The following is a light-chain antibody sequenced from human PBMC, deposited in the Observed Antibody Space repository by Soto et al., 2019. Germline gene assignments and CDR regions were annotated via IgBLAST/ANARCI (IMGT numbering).Light chain of an antibody. CDR3: QTWGERV. V-gene: IGLV4-69*01. Sequence: QLVLTQSPSASASLGASVKLTCTLSSGHSSYAIAWHQQQPEKGPRYLMKLNSDGSHSKGDGIPDRFSGSSSGAERYLTISSLQSEDEADYYCQTWGERVFGGGTKLTVL. CDR2: LNSDGSH. J-gene: IGLJ2*01. CDR1: SGHSSYA.